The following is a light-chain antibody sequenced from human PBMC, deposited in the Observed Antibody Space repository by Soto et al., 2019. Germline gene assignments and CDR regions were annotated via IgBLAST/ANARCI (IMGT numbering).Light chain of an antibody. V-gene: IGKV3D-15*01. CDR1: QSVNMY. Sequence: IFVTQSPSTLSVSPGERSALSCRASQSVNMYLAWYQQKPGQAPRLLIFGATYRATGIPARFSGSGSVTELNINISRLKYEDFGVYFRKHYDDWMRLNSGGGKKVDIK. J-gene: IGKJ4*01. CDR2: GAT. CDR3: KHYDDWMRLN.